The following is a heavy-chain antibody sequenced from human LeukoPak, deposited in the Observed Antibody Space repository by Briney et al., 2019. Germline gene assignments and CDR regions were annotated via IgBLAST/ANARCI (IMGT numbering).Heavy chain of an antibody. CDR3: ARDQEGFDY. CDR1: GYTFTSNY. Sequence: ASVTVSCKASGYTFTSNYIHWVRQAPGQGLEWMGMIYPRDGSTSYAQKFQGRVAVTRDTSTSTVHMELSGLRSEDTAVYYCARDQEGFDYWGQGTLVTVSS. V-gene: IGHV1-46*01. CDR2: IYPRDGST. J-gene: IGHJ4*02.